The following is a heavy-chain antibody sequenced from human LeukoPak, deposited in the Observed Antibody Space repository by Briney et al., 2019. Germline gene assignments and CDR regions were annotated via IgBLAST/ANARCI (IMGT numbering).Heavy chain of an antibody. V-gene: IGHV4-4*07. D-gene: IGHD3-3*01. CDR3: ARALTIFGVVIDAFDI. Sequence: SETLSLTCTVSGGSISSYYWSWIRQPAGKGLEWIGRIYTSGSTNYNPSLKSRVTMSVDTSKNQFSQKLSSVTAADTAVYYCARALTIFGVVIDAFDIWGQGTMVTVSS. CDR1: GGSISSYY. CDR2: IYTSGST. J-gene: IGHJ3*02.